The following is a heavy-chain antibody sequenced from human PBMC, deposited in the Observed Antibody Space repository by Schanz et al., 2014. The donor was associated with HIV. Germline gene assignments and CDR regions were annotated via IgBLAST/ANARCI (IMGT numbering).Heavy chain of an antibody. D-gene: IGHD3-10*01. V-gene: IGHV3-33*08. J-gene: IGHJ4*02. CDR3: ARDNSGSIDY. Sequence: VPLVESGGCLVKPGGSLRLSCAASGLSFNDAWMTWVRQAPGKGLEGVTLIWNDGTSKYYADSVKGRFTISRDASKNALYLQMNSLRAEDTAVYYCARDNSGSIDYWGQGTLVTVSS. CDR1: GLSFNDAW. CDR2: IWNDGTSK.